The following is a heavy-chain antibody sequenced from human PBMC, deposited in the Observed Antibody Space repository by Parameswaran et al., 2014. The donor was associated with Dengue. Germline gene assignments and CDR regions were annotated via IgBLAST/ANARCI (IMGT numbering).Heavy chain of an antibody. J-gene: IGHJ6*04. CDR3: ARAPGYSYGYGMDV. Sequence: PGKGLEWMGRIIPILGIANYAQKFQGRVTITADKSTSTAYMELSSLRSEDTAVYYCARAPGYSYGYGMDVWGKGTTVTVSS. V-gene: IGHV1-69*04. D-gene: IGHD5-18*01. CDR2: IIPILGIA.